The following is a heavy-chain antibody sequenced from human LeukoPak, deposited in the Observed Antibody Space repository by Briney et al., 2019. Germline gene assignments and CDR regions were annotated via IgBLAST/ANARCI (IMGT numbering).Heavy chain of an antibody. CDR2: IYTSGST. Sequence: SETLSLTCTVSGGSISSYYWSWIRQPAGKGLEWIGRIYTSGSTNYNPSLKSRVTISVDTSKNQFSLKLSSVTAADTAVYYCARDGGYGGDGYNSEYYFDYWGQGTLVTVSS. V-gene: IGHV4-4*07. CDR1: GGSISSYY. D-gene: IGHD5-24*01. J-gene: IGHJ4*02. CDR3: ARDGGYGGDGYNSEYYFDY.